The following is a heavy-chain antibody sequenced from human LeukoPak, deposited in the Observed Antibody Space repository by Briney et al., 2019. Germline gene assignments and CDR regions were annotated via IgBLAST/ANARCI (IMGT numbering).Heavy chain of an antibody. CDR1: GFTFSSYS. CDR2: ISSSSSYI. Sequence: PGGSLRLSCAASGFTFSSYSMNWVRQAPGKGLEWVSSISSSSSYIYYADSVKGRFTISRDNAKNSLYLQMNSLRAEDTAVYYCARQRGDILTGYYMPRGFDYWGQGTLFTVSS. J-gene: IGHJ4*02. CDR3: ARQRGDILTGYYMPRGFDY. D-gene: IGHD3-9*01. V-gene: IGHV3-21*01.